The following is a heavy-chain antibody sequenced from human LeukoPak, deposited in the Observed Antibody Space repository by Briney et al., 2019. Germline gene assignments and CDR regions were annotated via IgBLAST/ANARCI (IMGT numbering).Heavy chain of an antibody. D-gene: IGHD4-17*01. J-gene: IGHJ3*02. V-gene: IGHV1-18*01. CDR2: ISAYNGDT. CDR1: GYTFTSYG. Sequence: ASVKVSCKASGYTFTSYGISWVRQAPGQGLEWMGWISAYNGDTNYAQKLQGRVTMTTDTSTSTAYMELRSLRSDDTAVYYCARDGWEGDYDDAFDIWGQGTMVTVSS. CDR3: ARDGWEGDYDDAFDI.